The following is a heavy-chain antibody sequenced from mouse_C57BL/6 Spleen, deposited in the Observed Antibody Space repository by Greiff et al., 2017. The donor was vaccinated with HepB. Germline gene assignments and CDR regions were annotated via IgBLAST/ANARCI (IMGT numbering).Heavy chain of an antibody. CDR1: GFSLTSYG. D-gene: IGHD1-1*01. J-gene: IGHJ1*03. Sequence: VQLQQSGPGLVQPSQSLSITCTVSGFSLTSYGVHWVRQSPGKGLEWLGVIWRGGSTDYNAAFMSRLSITKDNSKSQVFFKMNSLQADDTAIYYCAKMVTTVVEPRYWYFDVWGTGTTVTVSS. CDR3: AKMVTTVVEPRYWYFDV. CDR2: IWRGGST. V-gene: IGHV2-5*01.